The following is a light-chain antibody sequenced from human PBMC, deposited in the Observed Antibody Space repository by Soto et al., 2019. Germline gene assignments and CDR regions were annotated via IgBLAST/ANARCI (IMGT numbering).Light chain of an antibody. CDR3: AAYDGGLSGLV. CDR1: NSNIGRYF. CDR2: RNY. V-gene: IGLV1-47*01. Sequence: QSVLAQPPSVSATPGQTVTISCSGSNSNIGRYFVYWYRRLPGTGPKLLIFRNYQRPSGVPDRFSGSASGTSASLVISGLRSEDEGEYLCAAYDGGLSGLVFGGGTKVTVL. J-gene: IGLJ3*02.